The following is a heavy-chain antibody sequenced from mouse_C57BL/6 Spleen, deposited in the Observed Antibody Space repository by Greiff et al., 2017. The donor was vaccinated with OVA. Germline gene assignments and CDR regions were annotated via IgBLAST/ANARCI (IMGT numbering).Heavy chain of an antibody. Sequence: VHVKQSVAELVRPGASVKLSCTASGFNIKNTYMHWVKQRPEQGLEWIGRIDPAPGNTKSAPNFPGKVTITADTSSNTAYLQLSSLTSEDTAIYYWARSPSTTVSDDMDYWGQGTSVTVSS. CDR1: GFNIKNTY. CDR2: IDPAPGNT. D-gene: IGHD1-1*01. CDR3: ARSPSTTVSDDMDY. V-gene: IGHV14-3*01. J-gene: IGHJ4*01.